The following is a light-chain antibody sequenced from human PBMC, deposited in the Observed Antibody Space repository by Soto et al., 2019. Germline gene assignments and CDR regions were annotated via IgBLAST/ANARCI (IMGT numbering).Light chain of an antibody. V-gene: IGKV3-15*01. CDR3: QQSYSTPI. CDR2: GAS. Sequence: EIVMTQSPATLSVSPGERATLSCRASQSVSSNLAWYQQKPGQAPRLLIYGASTRATGIPARFSGSGSGTEFTLTISSLQSEDFATYYCQQSYSTPIFGPGTKVDIK. J-gene: IGKJ3*01. CDR1: QSVSSN.